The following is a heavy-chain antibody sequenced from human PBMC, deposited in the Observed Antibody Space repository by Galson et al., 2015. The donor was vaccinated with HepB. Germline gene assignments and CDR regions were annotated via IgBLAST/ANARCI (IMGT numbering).Heavy chain of an antibody. CDR3: AKSSDFWSGYFDY. J-gene: IGHJ4*02. CDR1: GFTFVDFA. CDR2: LSWNGATV. D-gene: IGHD3-3*01. Sequence: SLRLSCAASGFTFVDFAIHWVRQAPGKGLEWVSGLSWNGATVGYAASVKGRFTISRDNAKNSHYLQMNSLRAEDTALYYCAKSSDFWSGYFDYWGQGALVTVSS. V-gene: IGHV3-9*01.